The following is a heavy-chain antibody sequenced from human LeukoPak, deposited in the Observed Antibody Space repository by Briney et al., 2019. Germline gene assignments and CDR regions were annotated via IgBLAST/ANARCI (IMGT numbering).Heavy chain of an antibody. CDR2: INPNSGGT. V-gene: IGHV1-2*02. J-gene: IGHJ3*02. Sequence: ASVKVSCKASGYTLTGYYMHWVRQAPGQGLEWMGWINPNSGGTNYAQKFQGRVTMTRDTSISTAYMELSRLRSDDTAVYYCARGDHGAGDDAFDIWGQGTMVTVSS. D-gene: IGHD1-14*01. CDR1: GYTLTGYY. CDR3: ARGDHGAGDDAFDI.